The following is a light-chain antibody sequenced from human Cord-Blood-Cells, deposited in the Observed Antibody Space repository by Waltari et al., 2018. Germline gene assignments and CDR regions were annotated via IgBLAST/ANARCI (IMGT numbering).Light chain of an antibody. Sequence: QSALTQPASVSGSPGQSITISCTGTSSDVGGYNYVSWYQQHPGKAPKLWIYEVSNRPSGVSNRFSGSKSGNTASLTISGLQAEDEADYYCSSYTSSSTYVVGTGTKVTVL. V-gene: IGLV2-14*01. CDR2: EVS. CDR3: SSYTSSSTYV. J-gene: IGLJ1*01. CDR1: SSDVGGYNY.